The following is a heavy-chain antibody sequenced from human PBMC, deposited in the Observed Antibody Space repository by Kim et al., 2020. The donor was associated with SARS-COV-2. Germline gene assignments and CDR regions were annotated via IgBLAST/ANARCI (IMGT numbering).Heavy chain of an antibody. J-gene: IGHJ6*02. V-gene: IGHV6-1*01. Sequence: SQTLSLTCAISGDIVSSNSAAWNWIRQSPSRGLEWLGRTYYRSKWHNDYAVSVKSRITINPDTSKNQFSLQLNSVTPEDTAVYYCARDRLLERLNYFYGLDVWGQGTTVTVSS. CDR2: TYYRSKWHN. CDR1: GDIVSSNSAA. CDR3: ARDRLLERLNYFYGLDV. D-gene: IGHD1-1*01.